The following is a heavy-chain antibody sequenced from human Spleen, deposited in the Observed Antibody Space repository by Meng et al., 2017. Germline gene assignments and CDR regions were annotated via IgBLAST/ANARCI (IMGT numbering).Heavy chain of an antibody. D-gene: IGHD3-16*02. CDR2: IYYSGST. Sequence: SETLSLTCTVSGGSVSSGSYYWSWIRQPPGKGLEWIGFIYYSGSTNYNPSLKSRVTISVDTSKNQFSLKLSSVTAADTAVYYCARGLSHDYVWGNYRYQYYFDYWGQGTLVTVSS. J-gene: IGHJ4*01. V-gene: IGHV4-61*01. CDR1: GGSVSSGSYY. CDR3: ARGLSHDYVWGNYRYQYYFDY.